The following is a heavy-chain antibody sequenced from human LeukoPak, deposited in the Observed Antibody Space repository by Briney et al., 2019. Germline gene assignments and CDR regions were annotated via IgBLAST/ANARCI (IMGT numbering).Heavy chain of an antibody. CDR1: GFTFSSYW. CDR2: INSDGSST. V-gene: IGHV3-74*01. CDR3: AREVLNWGYSYAD. J-gene: IGHJ4*02. Sequence: GGSLRLSCAASGFTFSSYWMHWVCQAPGKGLVWVSRINSDGSSTSYADSVKGRFTISRDNAKNTLYLQMNSLRAEDTAVYYCAREVLNWGYSYADWGQGTLVTVSS. D-gene: IGHD5-18*01.